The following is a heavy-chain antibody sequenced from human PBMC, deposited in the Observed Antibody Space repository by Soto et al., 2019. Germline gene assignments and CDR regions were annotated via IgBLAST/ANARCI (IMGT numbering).Heavy chain of an antibody. V-gene: IGHV2-5*01. CDR1: GFSLNTRAVG. CDR3: AHRHDLGGFDM. Sequence: QITLKESGPTLVKPTQTLTLTCTFSGFSLNTRAVGVGWIRQPPGKALEWLALINWNDDERYSPSLKDRLTITKDTSRNHVVLTMTNVDPVDTATYYCAHRHDLGGFDMWGQGTTVTVSS. CDR2: INWNDDE. J-gene: IGHJ3*02. D-gene: IGHD2-15*01.